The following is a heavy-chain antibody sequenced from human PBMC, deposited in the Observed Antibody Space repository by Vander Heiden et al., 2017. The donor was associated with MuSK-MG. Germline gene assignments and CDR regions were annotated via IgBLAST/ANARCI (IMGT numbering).Heavy chain of an antibody. CDR3: ARPFSGSYYGDAFDI. Sequence: EVQLVQSGAEVKKPGESLRLSCKGSGYSFTSYWICWVRQMPGKGLEWMGRIDPSDSYTNYSPSFQGHVTISADKSISTAYLQWSSLKASDTAMYYCARPFSGSYYGDAFDIWGQGTMVTVSS. J-gene: IGHJ3*02. CDR1: GYSFTSYW. V-gene: IGHV5-10-1*03. CDR2: IDPSDSYT. D-gene: IGHD1-26*01.